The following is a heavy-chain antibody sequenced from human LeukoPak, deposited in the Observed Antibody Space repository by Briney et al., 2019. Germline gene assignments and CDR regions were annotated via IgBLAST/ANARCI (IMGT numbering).Heavy chain of an antibody. D-gene: IGHD3-16*01. CDR3: ARGRRILGGPENAGDFFDF. Sequence: ASVKVSCKASGYTLTNYYLHWVRQAPGQGLKWMGWINPNSGATHYAQSFQARVTMTRDTSIASSYMELTGLESDDTAVYYCARGRRILGGPENAGDFFDFWGQGSLVTVSS. CDR2: INPNSGAT. CDR1: GYTLTNYY. V-gene: IGHV1-2*02. J-gene: IGHJ4*01.